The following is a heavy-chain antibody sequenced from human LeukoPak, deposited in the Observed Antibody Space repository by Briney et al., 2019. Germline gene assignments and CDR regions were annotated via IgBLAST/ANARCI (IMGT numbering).Heavy chain of an antibody. CDR1: GFTFSSYS. Sequence: GGSLRLSCAASGFTFSSYSMNWVRQAPGKGLEWVSSISSSSNYIYYADSLKGRFTISRDNAKNSLYLQMNSLRAEDTAVYYCARDLHIEDSSPGEVDYWGQGTLVTVSS. J-gene: IGHJ4*02. CDR2: ISSSSNYI. V-gene: IGHV3-21*01. CDR3: ARDLHIEDSSPGEVDY. D-gene: IGHD6-6*01.